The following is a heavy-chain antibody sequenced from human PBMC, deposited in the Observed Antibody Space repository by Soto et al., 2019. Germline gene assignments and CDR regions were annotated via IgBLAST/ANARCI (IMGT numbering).Heavy chain of an antibody. V-gene: IGHV4-30-4*01. D-gene: IGHD2-2*01. J-gene: IGHJ5*02. CDR1: GGSISSGDYY. CDR2: IYYSGST. CDR3: AREVIVVVPAASNNWFDP. Sequence: SETLSLTCTVSGGSISSGDYYWSWIRQPPGKGLEWIGCIYYSGSTYYNPSLKSRVTISVDTSKNQFSLKLSSVTAADTAVYYCAREVIVVVPAASNNWFDPWGQGTLVTVSS.